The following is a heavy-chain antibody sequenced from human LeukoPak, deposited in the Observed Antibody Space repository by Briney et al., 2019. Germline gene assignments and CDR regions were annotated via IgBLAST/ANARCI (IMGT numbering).Heavy chain of an antibody. Sequence: PSETLSLTCTVSGGSISSSSYYWGWIRQPPGKGLEWIGSIYYSGSTYYNPSLKSRVTISVDTSKNQFSLKLSSVTAADTAVYYCANLLRLGELSYAFDIWGQGTMVTVSS. CDR3: ANLLRLGELSYAFDI. J-gene: IGHJ3*02. D-gene: IGHD3-16*02. V-gene: IGHV4-39*07. CDR2: IYYSGST. CDR1: GGSISSSSYY.